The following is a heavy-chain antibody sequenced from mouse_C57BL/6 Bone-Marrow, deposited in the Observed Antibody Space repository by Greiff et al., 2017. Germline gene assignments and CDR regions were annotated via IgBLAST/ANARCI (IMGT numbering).Heavy chain of an antibody. D-gene: IGHD4-1*01. CDR2: IYPSASET. J-gene: IGHJ1*03. V-gene: IGHV1-61*01. CDR1: GYTFTSYW. CDR3: ARAGANLDVRRYFDV. Sequence: VQLHQPGAELVRPGSSVKLSCKASGYTFTSYWMDWVKQRPGQGLEWIGNIYPSASETHYNQKFKDKATLTVDKSSSTAYMQLSSLTSEDSAVYYCARAGANLDVRRYFDVWGTGTTVTVSS.